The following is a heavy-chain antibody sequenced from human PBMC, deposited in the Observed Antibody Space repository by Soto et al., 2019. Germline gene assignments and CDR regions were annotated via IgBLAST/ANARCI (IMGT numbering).Heavy chain of an antibody. CDR2: IYWDDDK. J-gene: IGHJ5*02. CDR3: AKRLRDYGLGRERANYFGP. Sequence: QITLKESGPTLVRPTQTLTLTCTFSGFSLSTTGVGVGWIRQPPGKALEWLALIYWDDDKRYSPSLKSRLTITKDASKNEVILTMTNMDPVDTATYSCAKRLRDYGLGRERANYFGPWGQGTLVTVSS. V-gene: IGHV2-5*02. CDR1: GFSLSTTGVG. D-gene: IGHD3-10*01.